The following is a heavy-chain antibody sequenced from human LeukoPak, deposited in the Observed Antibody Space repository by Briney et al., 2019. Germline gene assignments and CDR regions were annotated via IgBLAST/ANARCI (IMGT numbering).Heavy chain of an antibody. V-gene: IGHV5-51*01. CDR2: IYPGDSDT. D-gene: IGHD3-22*01. J-gene: IGHJ4*02. CDR1: GYSFTSYW. CDR3: ARTYYYDSSGYYLFDY. Sequence: GESLKISCKGSGYSFTSYWIGWVRQVPGKGLEWMGIIYPGDSDTRYSPSFQGQVTISADKSISTAYLQWSSLKASDTAMYYCARTYYYDSSGYYLFDYWGQGTLVTVSS.